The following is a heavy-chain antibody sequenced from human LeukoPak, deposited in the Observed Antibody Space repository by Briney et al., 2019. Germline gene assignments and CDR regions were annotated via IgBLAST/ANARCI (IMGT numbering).Heavy chain of an antibody. CDR2: MNPNSGNT. Sequence: DSVKVSCKVSRNTLTDLFIHWVRQATGQGLEWMGWMNPNSGNTGYAQKFQGRVTMTRNTSISTAYMELSSLRSEDTAVYYCARKGERDYWGQGTLVTVSS. J-gene: IGHJ4*02. CDR3: ARKGERDY. V-gene: IGHV1-8*02. CDR1: RNTLTDLF. D-gene: IGHD3-16*01.